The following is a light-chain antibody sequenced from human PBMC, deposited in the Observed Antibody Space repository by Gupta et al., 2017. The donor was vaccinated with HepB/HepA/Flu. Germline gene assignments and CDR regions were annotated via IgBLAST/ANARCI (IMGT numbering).Light chain of an antibody. Sequence: DIVLSQSPATLSLSPGERATVSCRASQSVSSYLAWYQQKPGQAPRLLIYDASNRATGIPARFSGSGSGTDFTLTISSLEPEDFAVYYCQQRSNWPGTFGQGTKVEIK. V-gene: IGKV3-11*01. J-gene: IGKJ1*01. CDR1: QSVSSY. CDR3: QQRSNWPGT. CDR2: DAS.